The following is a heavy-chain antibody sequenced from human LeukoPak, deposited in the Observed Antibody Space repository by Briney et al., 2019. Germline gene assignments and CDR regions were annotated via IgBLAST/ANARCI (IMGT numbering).Heavy chain of an antibody. D-gene: IGHD6-19*01. CDR2: LSFSGLTT. Sequence: GGSLRLSCAASGFTFTIYAMTWVRQAPGKGLEWVSALSFSGLTTYYADSVRGRFTISRDNSKSTLYLQMNSLRAEDTALYYCARPTSGWYAGGFDYWGQGILVTVSS. CDR1: GFTFTIYA. CDR3: ARPTSGWYAGGFDY. J-gene: IGHJ4*02. V-gene: IGHV3-23*01.